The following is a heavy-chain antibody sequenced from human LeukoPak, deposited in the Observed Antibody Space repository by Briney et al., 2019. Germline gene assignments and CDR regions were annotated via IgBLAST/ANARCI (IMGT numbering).Heavy chain of an antibody. J-gene: IGHJ6*03. V-gene: IGHV4-34*12. Sequence: SETLSLTCAVYGGSFSGYYWSWIRQPPGKGLEWIGEIIQNGRTNYTPSRKTRVTISVDTSKNQFSLKLSSVTAADTAVYYCARATNMVRIAVAAKATGYYMDVWGKGTTVTVSS. CDR3: ARATNMVRIAVAAKATGYYMDV. CDR2: IIQNGRT. D-gene: IGHD6-19*01. CDR1: GGSFSGYY.